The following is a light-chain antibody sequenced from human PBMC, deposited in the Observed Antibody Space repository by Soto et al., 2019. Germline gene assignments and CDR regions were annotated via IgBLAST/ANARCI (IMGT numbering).Light chain of an antibody. J-gene: IGKJ1*01. CDR3: LQDYNYPWT. V-gene: IGKV1-6*01. CDR2: AAS. Sequence: IQMTQSTSALSASIGDIVTITCRASQSVNSWLAWYQQRPGQPPKVLIYAASSLQSGVPSRFSGSGSGTDFTLSISSLQPEDFATYYCLQDYNYPWTFGQGTKVDIK. CDR1: QSVNSW.